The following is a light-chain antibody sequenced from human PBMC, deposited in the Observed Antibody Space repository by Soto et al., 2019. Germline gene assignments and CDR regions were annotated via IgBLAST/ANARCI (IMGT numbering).Light chain of an antibody. CDR1: QSVGSN. CDR3: PQYNNWPPDRT. CDR2: GAS. J-gene: IGKJ1*01. Sequence: EIVMTQSPATLSVSPGERATLSCRASQSVGSNLAWYQQKPGQAPRLLIYGASTRATGIPARFSGSGSGTVFTLTMSCLPSEDFAIYFCPQYNNWPPDRTFGQGTKVEIK. V-gene: IGKV3-15*01.